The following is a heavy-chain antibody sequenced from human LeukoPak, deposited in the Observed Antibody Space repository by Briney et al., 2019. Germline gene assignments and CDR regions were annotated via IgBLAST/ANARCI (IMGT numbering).Heavy chain of an antibody. CDR1: GFTFNYYG. Sequence: GGPLRLSCAASGFTFNYYGMHWVRQAPGKGLEWVAFIRYDGSNKYYTDPVKGRFTISRDNSKNTLYLQMNSLRAEDTAVYYCAKARGYCSSTSCFRPFDYWGQGTLVTVSS. V-gene: IGHV3-30*02. J-gene: IGHJ4*02. D-gene: IGHD2-2*01. CDR3: AKARGYCSSTSCFRPFDY. CDR2: IRYDGSNK.